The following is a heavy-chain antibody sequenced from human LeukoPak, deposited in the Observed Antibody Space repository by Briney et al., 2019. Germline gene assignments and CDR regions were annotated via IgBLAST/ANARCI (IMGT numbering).Heavy chain of an antibody. CDR2: INPNSGGT. CDR1: GYTFTGYY. J-gene: IGHJ4*02. V-gene: IGHV1-2*02. Sequence: ASVKVSCKASGYTFTGYYMHWVRQAPGQGLEWMGWINPNSGGTNYAQKFQGRVTMTTDTSTSTAYMELRSLRSDDTAVYYCARDHRGSSSWYDYWGQGTLVTVSS. D-gene: IGHD6-13*01. CDR3: ARDHRGSSSWYDY.